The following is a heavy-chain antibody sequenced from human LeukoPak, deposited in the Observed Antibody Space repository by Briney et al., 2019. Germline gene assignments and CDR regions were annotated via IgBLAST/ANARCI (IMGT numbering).Heavy chain of an antibody. D-gene: IGHD3-22*01. J-gene: IGHJ1*01. Sequence: SVKVSFKASGGTFNSFAISWVRQAPGQGLGWVGRIIPLLGTPDYAQKFQGRVTITSDKYTGTAYIELSSLRSEDTAMYYCARMKYFDSTGYSHAEYFQHWGQGTLVIVSS. CDR2: IIPLLGTP. V-gene: IGHV1-69*04. CDR1: GGTFNSFA. CDR3: ARMKYFDSTGYSHAEYFQH.